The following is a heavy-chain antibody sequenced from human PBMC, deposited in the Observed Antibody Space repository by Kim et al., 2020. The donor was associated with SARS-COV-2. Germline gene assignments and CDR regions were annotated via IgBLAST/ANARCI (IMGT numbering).Heavy chain of an antibody. CDR2: MNPNSGNT. D-gene: IGHD3-22*01. V-gene: IGHV1-8*01. CDR3: ARGYRLRMIVVVIRGNWFDP. Sequence: ASVKVSCKASGYTFTSYDINWVRQATGQGLEWMGWMNPNSGNTGYAQKFQGRVTMTRNTSISTAYMELSSLRSEDTAVYYCARGYRLRMIVVVIRGNWFDPWGQGTLVTVSS. J-gene: IGHJ5*02. CDR1: GYTFTSYD.